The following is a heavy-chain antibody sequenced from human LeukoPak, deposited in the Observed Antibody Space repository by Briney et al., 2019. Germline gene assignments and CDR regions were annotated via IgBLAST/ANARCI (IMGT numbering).Heavy chain of an antibody. Sequence: SGPTLVNPTQTLTLTCTFSGFSLSTSGVGVGWIRQPPGKALEWLALIFWNDYKRYSPSLKSRLTITKDTSKNQVVLTMTNMDPVDTATYYCARWTMVRGDDYYYMDVWGKGTTVTISS. CDR3: ARWTMVRGDDYYYMDV. CDR1: GFSLSTSGVG. D-gene: IGHD3-10*01. CDR2: IFWNDYK. V-gene: IGHV2-5*01. J-gene: IGHJ6*03.